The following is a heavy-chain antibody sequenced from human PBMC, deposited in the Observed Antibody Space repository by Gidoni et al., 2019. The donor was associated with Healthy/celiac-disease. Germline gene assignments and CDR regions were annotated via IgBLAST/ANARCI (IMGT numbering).Heavy chain of an antibody. J-gene: IGHJ6*03. D-gene: IGHD5-18*01. Sequence: QVQLQQWGAGLLKPSETLSLTCAVYGGSFSGYYWSWIRQPPGKGLEWIGEINHSGSTNYNPSLKSRVTISVDTSKNQFSLKLSSVTAADTAVYYCARGGYSYEKGSRRGYYYYYMDVWGKGTTVTVSS. CDR3: ARGGYSYEKGSRRGYYYYYMDV. CDR1: GGSFSGYY. V-gene: IGHV4-34*01. CDR2: INHSGST.